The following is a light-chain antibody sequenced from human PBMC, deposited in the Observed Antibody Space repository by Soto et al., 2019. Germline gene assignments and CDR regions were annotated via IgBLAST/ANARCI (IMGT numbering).Light chain of an antibody. J-gene: IGKJ2*01. CDR2: AAS. V-gene: IGKV1-39*01. Sequence: MYQSPSALSATVGDRVTITCRASQSISTFLNWYQQKPGKAPKLLIYAASSLQSGVPSRFSGSGSGTDFTLAISSLQPEDFATYYCQQSDSIPYTFG. CDR1: QSISTF. CDR3: QQSDSIPYT.